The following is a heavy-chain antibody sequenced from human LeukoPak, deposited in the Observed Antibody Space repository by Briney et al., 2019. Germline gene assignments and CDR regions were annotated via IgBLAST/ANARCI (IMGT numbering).Heavy chain of an antibody. D-gene: IGHD3-10*01. CDR1: GYTFTGYY. J-gene: IGHJ4*02. CDR3: ARDPRGPITMVRGVIDDY. CDR2: INPNSGGT. Sequence: ASVKVSCKASGYTFTGYYMHWVRQAPGQGLEWMGWINPNSGGTNYAQKFQGRVTMTRDTSISTAYMEPSRLRSDDTAVYYCARDPRGPITMVRGVIDDYWGQGTLVTVSS. V-gene: IGHV1-2*02.